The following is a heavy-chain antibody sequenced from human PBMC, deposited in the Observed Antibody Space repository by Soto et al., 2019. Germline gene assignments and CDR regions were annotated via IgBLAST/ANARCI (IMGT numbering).Heavy chain of an antibody. CDR3: ADSWIPTSY. Sequence: GGSLRLSCAASGFTFSLYSMIWVRQAPGKGLEWVSAISGSGGSTYYADSVKGRFTISRDNAKSTLYLQMNSLTVEDGAVYYCADSWIPTSYWGPGTRVTVAA. J-gene: IGHJ4*02. CDR1: GFTFSLYS. D-gene: IGHD3-10*01. V-gene: IGHV3-23*01. CDR2: ISGSGGST.